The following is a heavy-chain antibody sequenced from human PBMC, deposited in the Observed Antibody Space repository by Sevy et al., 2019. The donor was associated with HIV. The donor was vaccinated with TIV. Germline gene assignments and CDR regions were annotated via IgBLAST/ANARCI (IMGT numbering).Heavy chain of an antibody. J-gene: IGHJ4*02. CDR3: ARELYYYDSSGYYPRRGYYFDY. D-gene: IGHD3-22*01. CDR1: GGSISSYY. V-gene: IGHV4-59*01. CDR2: IYYSGST. Sequence: SETLSLTCTVSGGSISSYYWSWIRQPPGKGLEWIGYIYYSGSTNYNPSLKSRVTISVDTSKNQFSLKLSSVTAADTAVDYCARELYYYDSSGYYPRRGYYFDYWGQGTLVTVSS.